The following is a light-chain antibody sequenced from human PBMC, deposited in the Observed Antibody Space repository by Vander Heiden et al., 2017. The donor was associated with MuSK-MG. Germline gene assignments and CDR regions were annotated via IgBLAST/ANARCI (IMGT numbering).Light chain of an antibody. CDR3: QKYYSPQDT. Sequence: DIVRPQSPDSLAVSLGERATINCKSSQSVLYSSNNKTYLAWYQQKPGQPPKRLVYWASTRESGVPDRCSGSGSGTDFTLTIRSLQAADVADYYCQKYYSPQDTFGQGTKLEIK. CDR2: WAS. J-gene: IGKJ2*01. CDR1: QSVLYSSNNKTY. V-gene: IGKV4-1*01.